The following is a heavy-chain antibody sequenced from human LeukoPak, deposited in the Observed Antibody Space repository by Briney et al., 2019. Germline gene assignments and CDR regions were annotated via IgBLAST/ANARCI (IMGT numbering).Heavy chain of an antibody. V-gene: IGHV3-30-3*01. Sequence: PGRSLRLSCAASGFTFSSYAMHWVRQAPGKGLEWVAVISYDGSNKYYADSVKGRFTISRDNSKNTLYLQMNSLRAEDTAVYYCVREATYYYDSSGYLDYRGQGTLVTVSS. CDR2: ISYDGSNK. CDR3: VREATYYYDSSGYLDY. D-gene: IGHD3-22*01. CDR1: GFTFSSYA. J-gene: IGHJ4*02.